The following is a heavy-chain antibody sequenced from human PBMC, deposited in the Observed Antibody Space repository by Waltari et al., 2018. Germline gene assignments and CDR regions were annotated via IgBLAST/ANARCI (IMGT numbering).Heavy chain of an antibody. D-gene: IGHD5-18*01. CDR1: GGSISSSHW. J-gene: IGHJ5*02. Sequence: QVPLPESGPGLVKPSGTLSLTCAVSGGSISSSHWWCWVRQPPGQGLAWIGEIYHSGSTNYNPSLKSRVTISVDKSKNQFSRKLSSVTAADTAGYYGARKVRGYSYATWGQGTLVTVSS. CDR2: IYHSGST. V-gene: IGHV4-4*02. CDR3: ARKVRGYSYAT.